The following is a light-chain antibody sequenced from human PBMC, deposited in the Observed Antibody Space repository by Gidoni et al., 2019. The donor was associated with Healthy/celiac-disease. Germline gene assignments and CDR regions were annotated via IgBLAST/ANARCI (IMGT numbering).Light chain of an antibody. CDR2: AAS. CDR1: QGISSY. V-gene: IGKV1-8*01. Sequence: AIRMTQPPSSFSASTGDRVTITCRASQGISSYLAWYQQKPGKAPKLLIYAASTLQSGVPSRFSGSGSGTDFTLTISCLQSEDFATYYCQQYYSYPPTFXXXTKVEIK. CDR3: QQYYSYPPT. J-gene: IGKJ1*01.